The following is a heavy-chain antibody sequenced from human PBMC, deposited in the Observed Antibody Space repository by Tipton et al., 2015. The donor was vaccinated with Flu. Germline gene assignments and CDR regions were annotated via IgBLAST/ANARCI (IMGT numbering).Heavy chain of an antibody. Sequence: TLSLTCTVSGGSISGGNYYWSWIRQPAGEGLELIGRIYTTGSTEYSPSLKRRATISIDTSNNQFSLELTSVTAADTAMYYCARLRSQQLVFDPWGRGILVTVAS. CDR1: GGSISGGNYY. J-gene: IGHJ5*02. CDR2: IYTTGST. V-gene: IGHV4-61*02. D-gene: IGHD6-13*01. CDR3: ARLRSQQLVFDP.